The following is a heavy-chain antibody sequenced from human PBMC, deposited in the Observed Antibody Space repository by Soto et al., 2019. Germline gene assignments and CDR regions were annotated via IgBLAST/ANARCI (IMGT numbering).Heavy chain of an antibody. V-gene: IGHV4-59*01. CDR3: ARERLYYDNFYYGLDV. Sequence: SETLSLTCTVSGGSISSYYWSWIRQPPGKGLEWIGYIYYSGSTNYNPSLKSRVTISVDTSKNQFSLKLSSVTAADTAVYYCARERLYYDNFYYGLDVWGQGTTVTLSS. D-gene: IGHD3-22*01. CDR2: IYYSGST. J-gene: IGHJ6*02. CDR1: GGSISSYY.